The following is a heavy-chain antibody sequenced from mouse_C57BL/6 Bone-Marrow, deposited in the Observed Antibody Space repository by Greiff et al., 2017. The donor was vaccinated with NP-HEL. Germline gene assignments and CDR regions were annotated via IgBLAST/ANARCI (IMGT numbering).Heavy chain of an antibody. D-gene: IGHD1-2*01. J-gene: IGHJ2*01. CDR1: GYTFTSYW. CDR3: GGDGGGSDY. Sequence: QVQLQQPGAELVKPGASVKLSCKASGYTFTSYWMHWVKQRPGQGLEWIGMIHPNSGSTNYNEKFKSKATLTVDKSSSTAYMQLSRLTSEDSAVYCCGGDGGGSDYWGQGTTLTVSS. CDR2: IHPNSGST. V-gene: IGHV1-64*01.